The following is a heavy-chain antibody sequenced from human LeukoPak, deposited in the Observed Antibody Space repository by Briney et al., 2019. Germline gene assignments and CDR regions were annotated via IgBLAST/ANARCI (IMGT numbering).Heavy chain of an antibody. CDR3: AREVSPWGSSFDY. CDR2: INPNSGAT. CDR1: GYTFTGYY. V-gene: IGHV1-2*02. Sequence: ASVKVSCKASGYTFTGYYMRWVRQAPGQGLEWMGWINPNSGATTYAQKFQDRVTMTRDTSISAAYMDLSRLRSDDTAVYYCAREVSPWGSSFDYWGQGTLVTVSS. D-gene: IGHD6-6*01. J-gene: IGHJ4*02.